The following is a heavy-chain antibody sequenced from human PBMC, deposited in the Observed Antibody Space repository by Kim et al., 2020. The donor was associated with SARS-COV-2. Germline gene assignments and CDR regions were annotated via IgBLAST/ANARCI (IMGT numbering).Heavy chain of an antibody. V-gene: IGHV3-30-3*01. D-gene: IGHD1-26*01. Sequence: GGSLRLSCAASGFTFSSYAMHWVRRAPGKGLEWVAVISYDGSNKYYADSVKGRFTISRDNSKNTLYLQMNSLRAEDTAVYYCARALSGSYYYGMDVWGQGTTVTVSS. CDR2: ISYDGSNK. CDR1: GFTFSSYA. J-gene: IGHJ6*02. CDR3: ARALSGSYYYGMDV.